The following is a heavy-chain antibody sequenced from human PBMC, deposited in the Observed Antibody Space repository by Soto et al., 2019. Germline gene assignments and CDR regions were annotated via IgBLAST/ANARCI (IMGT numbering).Heavy chain of an antibody. D-gene: IGHD3-10*01. V-gene: IGHV3-53*03. CDR2: SYSGGST. J-gene: IGHJ4*02. CDR1: GFTVSSNY. Sequence: EVQLVESGEGLIQPGGSLRPSCAASGFTVSSNYMTWVRQPPGKGLGWVSLSYSGGSTHYADSVKGRFTISRDSYKNTFYLQMNGLRVEDTAVYSCARGYGSGSHFFDYWGQGTLVTVSS. CDR3: ARGYGSGSHFFDY.